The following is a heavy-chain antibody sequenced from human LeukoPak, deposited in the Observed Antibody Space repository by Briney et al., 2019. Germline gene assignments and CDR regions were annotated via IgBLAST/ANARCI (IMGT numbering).Heavy chain of an antibody. D-gene: IGHD1-1*01. CDR2: IWYDGSNE. Sequence: GGSLRLSCAPSGFSFRNYGMHWVRQAPGKGLEWVAVIWYDGSNEYYADSVKGRFTISRDNSKNTLSLQMNTLRVEDTAVYYCARDGGGAGTGIDYGMDVWGQGTTVSVSS. CDR3: ARDGGGAGTGIDYGMDV. V-gene: IGHV3-33*01. J-gene: IGHJ6*02. CDR1: GFSFRNYG.